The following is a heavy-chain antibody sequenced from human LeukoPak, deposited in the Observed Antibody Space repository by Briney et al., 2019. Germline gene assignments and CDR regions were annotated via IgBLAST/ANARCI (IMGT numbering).Heavy chain of an antibody. Sequence: SETLSLTCTVSGGSISSDNYSWSWIRQPAGKGLEWIGRVYTSGSTNYNPSLKSRVTISVDTSKNQFSLKLSSVTAADTAVYYCARTRYYYNSRSYGAPYYFDYWGQGTLVTVSS. V-gene: IGHV4-61*02. CDR1: GGSISSDNYS. CDR3: ARTRYYYNSRSYGAPYYFDY. CDR2: VYTSGST. D-gene: IGHD3-10*01. J-gene: IGHJ4*02.